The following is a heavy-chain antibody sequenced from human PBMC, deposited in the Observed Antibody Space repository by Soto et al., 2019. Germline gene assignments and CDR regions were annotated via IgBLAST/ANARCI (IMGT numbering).Heavy chain of an antibody. CDR1: GDSVSDSSVS. J-gene: IGHJ5*02. CDR3: ARDRGGITVSSKPLGEWFDP. Sequence: PSQTLSLTCAISGDSVSDSSVSWNWIRQSPSRGLEWLGRTNYGSKWSYAYAESVKSRITINADTSKNQFSLHLNSVTAADTAVYYCARDRGGITVSSKPLGEWFDPWGQGTLVTVSS. V-gene: IGHV6-1*01. CDR2: TNYGSKWSY. D-gene: IGHD3-16*01.